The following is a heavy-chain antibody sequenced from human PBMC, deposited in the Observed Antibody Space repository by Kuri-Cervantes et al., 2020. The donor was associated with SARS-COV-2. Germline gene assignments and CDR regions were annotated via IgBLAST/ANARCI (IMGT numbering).Heavy chain of an antibody. CDR1: GFTFDDYG. CDR2: INWNGGST. D-gene: IGHD3-3*01. V-gene: IGHV3-20*04. CDR3: ARDVKYDFWSGSPYYYYMDV. Sequence: GESLKISCAASGFTFDDYGMSWVRQAPGKGLEWVSGINWNGGSTGYADSVKGRFTISRDNAKNSQYLQMNSLRVEDTALYYCARDVKYDFWSGSPYYYYMDVWGKGTTVTVSS. J-gene: IGHJ6*03.